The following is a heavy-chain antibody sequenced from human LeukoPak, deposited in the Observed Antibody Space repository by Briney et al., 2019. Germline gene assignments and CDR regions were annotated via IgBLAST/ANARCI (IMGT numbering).Heavy chain of an antibody. Sequence: VASVKVSCKASGYTFTSYAMHWERQAPGQRLEWMGWINAGNGNTKYSQEFQGRVTITRDKSTTTAYMELSSLRSDDTAVYYCARDRWPVTRIHYYYSMDVWGKGTTVTVSS. J-gene: IGHJ6*03. D-gene: IGHD4-17*01. CDR2: INAGNGNT. V-gene: IGHV1-3*01. CDR3: ARDRWPVTRIHYYYSMDV. CDR1: GYTFTSYA.